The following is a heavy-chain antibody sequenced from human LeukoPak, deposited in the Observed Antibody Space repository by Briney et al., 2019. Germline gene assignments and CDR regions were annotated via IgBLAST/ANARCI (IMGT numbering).Heavy chain of an antibody. Sequence: ASVKVSCKASGYTFTGYYMHWVRQAPGQGLEWMGWISAYDGNTNYAQKLQGRVTMTRDTSTSTVYMELSSLRSEDTAVYYCARGPTRGHPWHWGQGTLVTVSS. V-gene: IGHV1-18*04. J-gene: IGHJ4*02. D-gene: IGHD3/OR15-3a*01. CDR2: ISAYDGNT. CDR1: GYTFTGYY. CDR3: ARGPTRGHPWH.